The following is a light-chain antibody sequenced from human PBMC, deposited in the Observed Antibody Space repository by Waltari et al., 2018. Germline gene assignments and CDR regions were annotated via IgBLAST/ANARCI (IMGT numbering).Light chain of an antibody. V-gene: IGKV1-5*03. CDR3: QQYNTYPFT. J-gene: IGKJ2*01. CDR1: QSISNW. Sequence: EIQMTQSPSTLSPSIGDRVTITCRASQSISNWLAWYQQIPGKAPKLLIYMASSLETGVPSRFRGSGSGTEFTLTISSLQPGDFATYYCQQYNTYPFTFGLGTKLESK. CDR2: MAS.